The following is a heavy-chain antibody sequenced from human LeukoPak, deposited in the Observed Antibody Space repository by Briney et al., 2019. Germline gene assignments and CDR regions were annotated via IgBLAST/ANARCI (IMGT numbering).Heavy chain of an antibody. CDR2: IIPILGIA. CDR1: GGTFSSYA. J-gene: IGHJ6*02. D-gene: IGHD3-10*01. V-gene: IGHV1-69*04. Sequence: SVKVSCKASGGTFSSYAISWVRQAPGQGLEWMGRIIPILGIANYAQKFQGRVTITADKSTSTAYMELSSLRSEDTAVYYCARLPSGGSGSYYYYYYYYGMDVWGQGTTVTVSS. CDR3: ARLPSGGSGSYYYYYYYYGMDV.